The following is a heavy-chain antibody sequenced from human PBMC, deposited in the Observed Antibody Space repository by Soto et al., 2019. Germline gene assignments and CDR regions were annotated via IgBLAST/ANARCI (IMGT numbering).Heavy chain of an antibody. CDR1: GGSVSSGSYY. Sequence: SETLSLTCTVSGGSVSSGSYYWSWIRQPPGKGLEWIGEINHSGSTNYNPSLKSRVTISVDTSKNQFSLKLSFVTAADTAVYYCARDRWSGGNYYYGMDVWGQGTTVTVSS. J-gene: IGHJ6*02. V-gene: IGHV4-39*07. CDR3: ARDRWSGGNYYYGMDV. CDR2: INHSGST. D-gene: IGHD1-26*01.